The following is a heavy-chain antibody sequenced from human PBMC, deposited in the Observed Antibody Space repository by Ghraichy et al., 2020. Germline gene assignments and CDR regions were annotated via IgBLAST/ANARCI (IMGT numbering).Heavy chain of an antibody. CDR3: ASQNWFDP. CDR2: ISRSSDYI. J-gene: IGHJ5*02. V-gene: IGHV3-21*01. CDR1: GLSFSDYS. Sequence: GGSLRLSCAASGLSFSDYSMNWVRQAPGKGLEWVSLISRSSDYIYYADSVKGRFTISRDNAKNTLYLQMNSLRAEDTAVYYCASQNWFDPWGKGTLVTVSS.